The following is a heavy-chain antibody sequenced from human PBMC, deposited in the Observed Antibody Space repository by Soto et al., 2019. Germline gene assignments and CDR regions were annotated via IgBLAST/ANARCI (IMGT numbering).Heavy chain of an antibody. CDR2: IDWDDDK. Sequence: SGPTLVNPTQTLTLTCTFSGFSLSTSGMCVSWIRQPPGKALEWLARIDWDDDKYYSTSLKTRLTISKDTSKNQVVLTMTNMDTVETATYYCLWNHIVATKSFDYCGQGNLVPVSS. D-gene: IGHD5-12*01. CDR1: GFSLSTSGMC. V-gene: IGHV2-70*11. CDR3: LWNHIVATKSFDY. J-gene: IGHJ4*02.